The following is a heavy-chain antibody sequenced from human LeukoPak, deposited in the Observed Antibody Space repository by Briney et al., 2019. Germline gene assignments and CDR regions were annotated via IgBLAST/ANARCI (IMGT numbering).Heavy chain of an antibody. CDR1: GSTFSSYG. CDR3: AKDKIFRYLDY. Sequence: GGSLRLSCAASGSTFSSYGMHWVRQAPGKGLEWVAVIWYDGSNKYYADSVKDRFTISRDDSKNTLYLQMNSLRDEDTAVYYCAKDKIFRYLDYWGQGALVTVTS. CDR2: IWYDGSNK. D-gene: IGHD2/OR15-2a*01. V-gene: IGHV3-30*02. J-gene: IGHJ4*02.